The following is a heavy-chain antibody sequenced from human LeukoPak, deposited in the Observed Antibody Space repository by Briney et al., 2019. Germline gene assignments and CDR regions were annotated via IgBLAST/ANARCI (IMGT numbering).Heavy chain of an antibody. V-gene: IGHV1-8*01. Sequence: GASVKVSCNASGYTFTSYDINLVRQATGQGLEWMGWMNPNSGNTGYAQKFQGRVTMTRNTSISTAYMELSSLRSEDTAVYYCARESSGGNSNWFDPWGQGTLVTVSS. CDR1: GYTFTSYD. CDR3: ARESSGGNSNWFDP. J-gene: IGHJ5*02. D-gene: IGHD4-23*01. CDR2: MNPNSGNT.